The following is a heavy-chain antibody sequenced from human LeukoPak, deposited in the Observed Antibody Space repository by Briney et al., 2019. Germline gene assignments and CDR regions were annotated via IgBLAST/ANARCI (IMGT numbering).Heavy chain of an antibody. D-gene: IGHD2-15*01. Sequence: PGGSLRLSCAASGFTFDDYGMSWGRQAPRKGLEWGSGIDWYGGSTGYAHSVKGPFTTSRAKAKYSLYLQMNSLRAEDTALYYCARAAEPNIVVVVAAHLSRAYWGQGTLVTVSS. V-gene: IGHV3-20*04. CDR1: GFTFDDYG. CDR2: IDWYGGST. CDR3: ARAAEPNIVVVVAAHLSRAY. J-gene: IGHJ4*02.